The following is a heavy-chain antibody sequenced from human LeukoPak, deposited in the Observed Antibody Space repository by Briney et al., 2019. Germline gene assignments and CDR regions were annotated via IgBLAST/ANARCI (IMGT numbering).Heavy chain of an antibody. CDR3: ARASQGSIWFGEVPPSSGMDV. J-gene: IGHJ6*02. V-gene: IGHV4-30-4*01. D-gene: IGHD3-10*01. CDR2: IYYSGST. Sequence: SQTLSLTCTVSGGSISSGDYYWSWIRQPPGKGLEWIGYIYYSGSTYYNPSLKSRVTISVDTSKNQFSLKLSSVTAADTAVYYCARASQGSIWFGEVPPSSGMDVWGQGTTVTVSS. CDR1: GGSISSGDYY.